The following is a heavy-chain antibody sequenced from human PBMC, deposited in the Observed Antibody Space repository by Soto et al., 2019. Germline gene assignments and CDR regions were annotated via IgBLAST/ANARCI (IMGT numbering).Heavy chain of an antibody. J-gene: IGHJ4*02. V-gene: IGHV1-46*01. Sequence: XSVKVSCKASGCTFTEFYMHWVRQAPGQGLEWMGRINHXGGSKXYAQKFKGRVXXTMDTYTXXVYMELSSMRSEDTAVYYCARGVRGYSDYVPGYWGQGTLVTVSS. CDR3: ARGVRGYSDYVPGY. CDR2: INHXGGSK. D-gene: IGHD5-12*01. CDR1: GCTFTEFY.